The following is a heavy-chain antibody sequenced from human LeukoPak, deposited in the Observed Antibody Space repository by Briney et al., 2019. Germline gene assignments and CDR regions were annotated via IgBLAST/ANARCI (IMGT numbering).Heavy chain of an antibody. CDR1: GDSVSSNIAA. CDR2: TYYRSKWFS. D-gene: IGHD6-13*01. V-gene: IGHV6-1*01. CDR3: ARGSGTLDY. Sequence: SQTLSLTCAISGDSVSSNIAAWNWIRQSPSRGLEWLGRTYYRSKWFSDYALSVKSRITISPDTSKNRFSLQLNSVTPEDTAVYYCARGSGTLDYWGQGTLVTVSS. J-gene: IGHJ4*02.